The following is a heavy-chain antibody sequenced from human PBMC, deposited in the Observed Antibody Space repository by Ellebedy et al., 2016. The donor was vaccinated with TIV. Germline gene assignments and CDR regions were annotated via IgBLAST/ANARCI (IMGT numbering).Heavy chain of an antibody. CDR3: AREAVAGGTSWYFDL. J-gene: IGHJ2*01. Sequence: GESLKISXAASGFTFSSYDMRWVRQATGKGLEWVSAIGTAGDTYYPGSVKGRFTISRENAKNSLYLQMNSLRAGDTAVYYCAREAVAGGTSWYFDLWGRGTLVTVSS. CDR1: GFTFSSYD. V-gene: IGHV3-13*01. D-gene: IGHD6-19*01. CDR2: IGTAGDT.